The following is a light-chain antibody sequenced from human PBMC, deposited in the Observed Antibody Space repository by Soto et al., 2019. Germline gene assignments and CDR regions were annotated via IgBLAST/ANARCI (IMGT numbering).Light chain of an antibody. V-gene: IGKV3-20*01. CDR2: GAS. J-gene: IGKJ2*01. CDR1: QSVSSTY. Sequence: PGERATLSCRASQSVSSTYLAWYQQKPGQAPRLLVYGASSRATGIPDRFSGSGSGTDFTLTIRRLEPEDFAVYYCQQYGSSPYTFGQGTKLEIK. CDR3: QQYGSSPYT.